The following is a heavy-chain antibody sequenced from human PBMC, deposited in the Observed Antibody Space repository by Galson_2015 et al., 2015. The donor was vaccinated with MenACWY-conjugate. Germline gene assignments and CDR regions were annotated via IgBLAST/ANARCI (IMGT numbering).Heavy chain of an antibody. CDR2: IFHSGTT. CDR1: GGSISRDY. Sequence: SETLYLTCTVSGGSISRDYWSWIRQPPGKGLEWIGYIFHSGTTNYSPSIKSRVTISVDTSKNQFSLKLTSVSAADAAVYYCATLVDNNY. D-gene: IGHD2-15*01. CDR3: ATLVDNNY. V-gene: IGHV4-59*01. J-gene: IGHJ6*03.